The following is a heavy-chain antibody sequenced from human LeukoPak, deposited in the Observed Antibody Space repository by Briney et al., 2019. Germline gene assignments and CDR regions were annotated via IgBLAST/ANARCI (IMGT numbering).Heavy chain of an antibody. V-gene: IGHV3-23*01. CDR1: GFTFSFYA. CDR3: AKYRLNIGYCSGGSCYSGFDY. D-gene: IGHD2-15*01. J-gene: IGHJ4*02. Sequence: GGSLRLSCAASGFTFSFYAMSWVRQAPGKGLEWVSVISGSGGSTYYADSVKGRFTISRDNSKSTLYLQMNSLRAEDTAVYYCAKYRLNIGYCSGGSCYSGFDYWGQGTLVAVSS. CDR2: ISGSGGST.